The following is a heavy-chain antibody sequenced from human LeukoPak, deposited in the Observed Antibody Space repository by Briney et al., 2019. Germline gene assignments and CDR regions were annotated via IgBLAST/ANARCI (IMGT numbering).Heavy chain of an antibody. D-gene: IGHD3-10*01. Sequence: SETLSLTCTVSGGSISNYYWSWIRQPPGKGLEWIGYIYYSGSTNYNPSLKSRVTISVDTSKNQFSLKLSSVTAADTAVYYCASHYGSGFGSWGQGTLFTVSS. J-gene: IGHJ4*02. CDR2: IYYSGST. CDR1: GGSISNYY. V-gene: IGHV4-59*01. CDR3: ASHYGSGFGS.